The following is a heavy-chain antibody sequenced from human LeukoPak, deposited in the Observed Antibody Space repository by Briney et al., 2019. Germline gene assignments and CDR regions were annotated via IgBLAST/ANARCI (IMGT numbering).Heavy chain of an antibody. V-gene: IGHV3-69-1*01. Sequence: MSGGSLRLSCTASGFTFSDYFVNWVRLTPGKRLEWMSYISVSGNTVYYEDSVRVRISISRYSGGASVYLKRQSVSVADAYGCSCSRGGGATGVFDLWGQGTLVTVSS. CDR2: ISVSGNTV. CDR3: SRGGGATGVFDL. CDR1: GFTFSDYF. J-gene: IGHJ3*01. D-gene: IGHD2-21*01.